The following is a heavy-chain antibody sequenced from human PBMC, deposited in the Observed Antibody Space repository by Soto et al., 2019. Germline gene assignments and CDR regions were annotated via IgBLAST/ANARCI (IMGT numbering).Heavy chain of an antibody. J-gene: IGHJ3*02. CDR3: ASLTRRGDAFDI. CDR2: INAGNGNT. Sequence: ASVKVSCKASGYTFTSYAMHWVGQAPGQRREWMGWINAGNGNTKYSQKFQGRVTITRDTSASTAYMELSSLRSEDTAVYYCASLTRRGDAFDIWGQGTMVTVSS. V-gene: IGHV1-3*01. CDR1: GYTFTSYA.